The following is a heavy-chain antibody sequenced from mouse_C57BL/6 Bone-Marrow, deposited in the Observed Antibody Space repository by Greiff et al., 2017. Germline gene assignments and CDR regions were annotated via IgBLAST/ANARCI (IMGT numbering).Heavy chain of an antibody. CDR3: TPYGNYDYAMDY. V-gene: IGHV14-4*01. CDR2: IDPENGDT. Sequence: EVQLQQSGAELVRPGASVKLSCTASGFNIKDDYMHWVKQRPEQGLEWIGWIDPENGDTEYASKFQGKATITAATSSNTAYLQLSSLTSEDTAVYYCTPYGNYDYAMDYWGQGTSVTVSS. CDR1: GFNIKDDY. J-gene: IGHJ4*01. D-gene: IGHD2-1*01.